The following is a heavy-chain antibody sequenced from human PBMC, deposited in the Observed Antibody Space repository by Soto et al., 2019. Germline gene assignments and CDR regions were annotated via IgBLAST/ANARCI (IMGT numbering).Heavy chain of an antibody. D-gene: IGHD4-17*01. CDR1: GFTFSRYA. CDR2: ISYDGGNK. V-gene: IGHV3-30-3*01. J-gene: IGHJ4*02. CDR3: ARATPYFDY. Sequence: QVQLVESGGGVVQPGRSLRLSCAASGFTFSRYAIHWVRQAPGKGLEWVAVISYDGGNKNYADSVKGRFTISRDNSKNTLYLQMNSLRAEDTAVYYCARATPYFDYWGQGTLVTVSS.